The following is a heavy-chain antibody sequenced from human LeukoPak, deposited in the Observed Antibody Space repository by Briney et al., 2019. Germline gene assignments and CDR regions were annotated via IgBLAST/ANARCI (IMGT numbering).Heavy chain of an antibody. D-gene: IGHD6-13*01. J-gene: IGHJ4*02. V-gene: IGHV4-34*01. CDR2: IYHSGST. Sequence: SETLSLTCAVYGGSFSGYYWSWIRQPPGKGLEWIGSIYHSGSTYYNPSLKSRVTISVDTSKNQFSLKLSSVTAADTAVYYCARHLGSSSWYTTLYYFDYWGQGTLVTVSS. CDR1: GGSFSGYY. CDR3: ARHLGSSSWYTTLYYFDY.